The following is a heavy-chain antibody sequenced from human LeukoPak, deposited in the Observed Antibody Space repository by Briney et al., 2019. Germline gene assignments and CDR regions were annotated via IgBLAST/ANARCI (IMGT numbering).Heavy chain of an antibody. CDR3: ARDRPYYYGSGSPKYYYGMDV. V-gene: IGHV4-4*02. CDR1: GGSITSSHW. CDR2: IYHNGRT. D-gene: IGHD3-10*01. J-gene: IGHJ6*04. Sequence: SGTLSLTCAVSGGSITSSHWWSWVRQSPGKGLECIGEIYHNGRTNYNPSLKGRVTMSVDKSKNQFSLKLSSVTAADTAVYYCARDRPYYYGSGSPKYYYGMDVWGKGTTVTVSS.